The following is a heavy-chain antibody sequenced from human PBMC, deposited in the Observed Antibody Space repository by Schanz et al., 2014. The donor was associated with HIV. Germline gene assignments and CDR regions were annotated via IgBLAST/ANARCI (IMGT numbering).Heavy chain of an antibody. D-gene: IGHD1-26*01. J-gene: IGHJ4*02. V-gene: IGHV3-33*01. CDR1: GFTFSSYG. CDR3: ARGGGSGSYFAGYHFDY. CDR2: IWFDGSNK. Sequence: QVRLVESGGGVVQPGRSLRLSCAASGFTFSSYGMHWVRQVPGKGLEWVAVIWFDGSNKYYGDSVKGRFTISRDNSKNTLYLQMNSLRVDDTAVYYCARGGGSGSYFAGYHFDYWGQGTLVTVSS.